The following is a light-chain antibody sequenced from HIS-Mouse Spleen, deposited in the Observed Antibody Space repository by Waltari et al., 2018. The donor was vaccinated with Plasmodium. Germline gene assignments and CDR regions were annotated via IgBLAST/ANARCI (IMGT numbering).Light chain of an antibody. CDR3: QQYNNWPRGT. CDR2: GAS. CDR1: QSVSSN. V-gene: IGKV3-15*01. Sequence: EIVMTQSPATLSVSPGERSTLSCRPSQSVSSNLAWYQQKPGQAPRLLIYGASTRATGIPARCSGSGSGTEFTLTISSMQSEDFAVYYCQQYNNWPRGTFGQGTKVEIK. J-gene: IGKJ1*01.